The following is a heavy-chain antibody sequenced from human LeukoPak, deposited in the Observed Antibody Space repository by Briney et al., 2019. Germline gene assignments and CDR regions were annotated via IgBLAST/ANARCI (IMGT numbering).Heavy chain of an antibody. CDR3: TTDQWGYDILTGYYPGWFDP. Sequence: GGSLRLSCAASGFTFSNAWMSWVRQAPGKGLEWVGRIKSKTDGGTTDYAAPVKGRFPISRDDSKNTLYMQMNSLKTDDTAVYYCTTDQWGYDILTGYYPGWFDPWGQGTLVTVSS. CDR1: GFTFSNAW. J-gene: IGHJ5*02. CDR2: IKSKTDGGTT. D-gene: IGHD3-9*01. V-gene: IGHV3-15*01.